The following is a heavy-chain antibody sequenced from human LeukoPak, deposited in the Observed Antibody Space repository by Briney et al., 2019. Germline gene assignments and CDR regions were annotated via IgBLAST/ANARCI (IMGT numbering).Heavy chain of an antibody. J-gene: IGHJ4*02. CDR2: ISYDGSNK. CDR1: GFTFSSYG. CDR3: AKDLPQQWRIPFH. Sequence: GRSLRPSCAASGFTFSSYGMHWVRQAPGKGLEWVAVISYDGSNKYYADSVKGRFTISRDNSKNTLYLQMNSLRAEDTAVYYCAKDLPQQWRIPFHWGQGTLVTVSS. V-gene: IGHV3-30*18. D-gene: IGHD6-19*01.